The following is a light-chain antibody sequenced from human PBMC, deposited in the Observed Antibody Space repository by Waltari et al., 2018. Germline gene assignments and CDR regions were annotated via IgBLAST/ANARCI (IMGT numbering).Light chain of an antibody. V-gene: IGLV2-14*01. CDR3: SSQSSNNVVL. CDR2: DVS. CDR1: SNHSCGYNA. Sequence: QSALTPPTSVSGSPGPSVTIFCTGTSNHSCGYNALSWYQEHPGQAPRVIIYDVSDRPSGVSDRFSGSKSGNTASLTISGLQAEDEADYYCSSQSSNNVVLFGGGTKLTVL. J-gene: IGLJ2*01.